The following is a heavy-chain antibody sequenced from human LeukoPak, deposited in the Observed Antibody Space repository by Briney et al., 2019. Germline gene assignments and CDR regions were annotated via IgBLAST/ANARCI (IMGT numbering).Heavy chain of an antibody. V-gene: IGHV1-3*03. D-gene: IGHD6-6*01. CDR3: ARGQSIEQLVDY. Sequence: ASVKVSCKASGYTFTSYAMHWVRQAPGQRLEWMGWINAGNGNTKFSQEFQGRVTITRDTSASTAYMELSSLRSEDMAVYYCARGQSIEQLVDYWGQGTLVTVSS. CDR2: INAGNGNT. J-gene: IGHJ4*02. CDR1: GYTFTSYA.